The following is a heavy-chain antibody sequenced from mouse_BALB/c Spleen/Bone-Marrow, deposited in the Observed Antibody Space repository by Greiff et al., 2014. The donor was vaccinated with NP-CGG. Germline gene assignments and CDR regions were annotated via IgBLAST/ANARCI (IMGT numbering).Heavy chain of an antibody. D-gene: IGHD4-1*01. CDR3: ARSGTRGNYAMDY. V-gene: IGHV1-18*01. J-gene: IGHJ4*01. Sequence: VHVKQSGPELVKPGASVKISCKASGYSLTGYSMNWVKQSHGKNLEWIGLINTYNGGTNYNQKFKGKATLTVDKSSSTAYMEFLSLTSEDSAVYYCARSGTRGNYAMDYWGQGTSVTVSS. CDR1: GYSLTGYS. CDR2: INTYNGGT.